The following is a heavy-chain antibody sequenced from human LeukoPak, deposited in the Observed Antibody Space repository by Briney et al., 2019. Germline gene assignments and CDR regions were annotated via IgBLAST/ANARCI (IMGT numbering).Heavy chain of an antibody. V-gene: IGHV4-39*07. CDR3: ARVWDFLFWFDP. J-gene: IGHJ5*02. CDR2: IYYSGST. Sequence: SETLSLTCTVSGGSISSSSYYWGWIRQPPGKGLEWIGSIYYSGSTYYNPSLKSRVTISVDTSKNQFSLKLSSVTAADTAVYYCARVWDFLFWFDPWGLGTLVTVSS. D-gene: IGHD1-26*01. CDR1: GGSISSSSYY.